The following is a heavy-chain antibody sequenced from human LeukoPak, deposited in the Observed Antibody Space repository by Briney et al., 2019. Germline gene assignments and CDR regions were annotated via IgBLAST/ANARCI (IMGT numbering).Heavy chain of an antibody. CDR3: ARDLWSAFDI. CDR1: GGSISSYY. Sequence: SETLSLTCTVSGGSISSYYWSWIRQPPGKGLEWIGYIYYSGSTNYNPSLKSRVTISVDTSKNQFSLKLSSVTAADTAVYYCARDLWSAFDIWGQGTMVTVSS. CDR2: IYYSGST. V-gene: IGHV4-59*12. D-gene: IGHD2-21*01. J-gene: IGHJ3*02.